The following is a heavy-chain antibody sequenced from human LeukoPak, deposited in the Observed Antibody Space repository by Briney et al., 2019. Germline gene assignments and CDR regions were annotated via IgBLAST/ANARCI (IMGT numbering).Heavy chain of an antibody. Sequence: SETLSLTCTVSGGSISSYYWSWIRQPAGKGLEWIGRIYTSGSTNYNPSLKSRVTMSVDTSKNQFSLKLSSVTAADTAVYYCARWVRATTSKLNYMDVWGKGTTVTISS. CDR1: GGSISSYY. D-gene: IGHD3-10*01. CDR3: ARWVRATTSKLNYMDV. V-gene: IGHV4-4*07. J-gene: IGHJ6*03. CDR2: IYTSGST.